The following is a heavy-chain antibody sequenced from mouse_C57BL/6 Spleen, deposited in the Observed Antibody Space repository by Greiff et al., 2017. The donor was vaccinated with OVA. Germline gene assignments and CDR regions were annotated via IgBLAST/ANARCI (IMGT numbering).Heavy chain of an antibody. V-gene: IGHV1-26*01. J-gene: IGHJ3*01. CDR1: GYTFTDYY. D-gene: IGHD3-3*01. CDR3: ARRGRGFAY. CDR2: INPNNGGT. Sequence: VQLQQSGPELVKPGASVKISCKASGYTFTDYYMNWVKQSHGKSLEWIGDINPNNGGTSYNQKFKGKATLTVDKSSSTAYIELRSLTSEDSAVYYCARRGRGFAYWGQGTLVTVSA.